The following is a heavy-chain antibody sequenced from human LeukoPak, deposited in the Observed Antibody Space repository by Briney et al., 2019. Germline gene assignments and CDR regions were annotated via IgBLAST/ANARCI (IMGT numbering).Heavy chain of an antibody. Sequence: ASVKVSCKASGGTFSSYAISWVRQAPGQGLEWMGGIIPIFGTANYAQKFQGRVTITADESTSTAYMELSSLRSEDTAVYYCARVPITMVRGVHGVYDGDYYYYYMDVWGKGTTVTVSS. D-gene: IGHD3-10*01. CDR2: IIPIFGTA. V-gene: IGHV1-69*01. CDR1: GGTFSSYA. CDR3: ARVPITMVRGVHGVYDGDYYYYYMDV. J-gene: IGHJ6*03.